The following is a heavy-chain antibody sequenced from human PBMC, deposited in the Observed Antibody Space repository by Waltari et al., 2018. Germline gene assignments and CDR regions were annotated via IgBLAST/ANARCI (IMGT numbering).Heavy chain of an antibody. V-gene: IGHV3-30*04. J-gene: IGHJ3*02. CDR1: GFPFNTHA. CDR3: ARDVLLGAFDT. CDR2: ISNDGTKE. Sequence: QVQLVESGGDVVQPGGSLRVSCAASGFPFNTHAIHWVRKAPGKGLKWVAAISNDGTKENYADSVKGRFTLSRENSKNTLFLQMNSLSNDDTAVYYCARDVLLGAFDTWGQGTMVTVSS. D-gene: IGHD2-8*02.